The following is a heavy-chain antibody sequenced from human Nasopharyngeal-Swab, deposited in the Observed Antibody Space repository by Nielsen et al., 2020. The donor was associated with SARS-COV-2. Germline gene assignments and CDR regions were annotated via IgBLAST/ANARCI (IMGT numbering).Heavy chain of an antibody. D-gene: IGHD6-19*01. V-gene: IGHV1-69*13. CDR3: ARDREQSSGWTGVDYYYMDV. CDR2: IIPIFGTA. J-gene: IGHJ6*03. CDR1: GGTFSSYD. Sequence: SVKVPCKASGGTFSSYDISWVRQAPGQGLEWMGGIIPIFGTANYAQNFQDRVTITADDSPSTAYMELSSLGSEDSAVYYCARDREQSSGWTGVDYYYMDVWGKGTTVTVSS.